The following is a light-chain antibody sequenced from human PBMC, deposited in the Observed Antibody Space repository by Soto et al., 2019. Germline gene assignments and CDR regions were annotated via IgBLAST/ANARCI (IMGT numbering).Light chain of an antibody. CDR2: DAS. V-gene: IGKV3-20*01. CDR1: QSVSSSY. J-gene: IGKJ5*01. CDR3: QQYGSSPIT. Sequence: EIVLTQSPGTLSLSPGERATLSCRASQSVSSSYLAWYQQKPGQAPSLLIYDASSRATGIPDRFSGSGSGTDFTLTISRREPEDFAVYYCQQYGSSPITFGQGTRLEIK.